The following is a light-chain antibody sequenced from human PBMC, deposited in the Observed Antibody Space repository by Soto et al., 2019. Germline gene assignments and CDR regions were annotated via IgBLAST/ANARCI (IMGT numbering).Light chain of an antibody. Sequence: QSVLTQPPSESGTPGQRVTISCSGSRSNIGSNYVFWYQQLPGTAPKLLIYKNDHRPSEVPDRFSGSKSGTSASLAISGLRSDDEAEYYCASWDDSLGAYYVFGTGTKVTVL. CDR3: ASWDDSLGAYYV. CDR2: KND. CDR1: RSNIGSNY. J-gene: IGLJ1*01. V-gene: IGLV1-47*01.